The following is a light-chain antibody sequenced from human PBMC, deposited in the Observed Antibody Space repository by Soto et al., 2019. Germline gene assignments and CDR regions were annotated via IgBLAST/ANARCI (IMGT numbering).Light chain of an antibody. J-gene: IGKJ4*01. CDR2: AAF. CDR3: QQRVNWPPT. V-gene: IGKV3D-20*02. CDR1: ESIDTNY. Sequence: EIVLTQSPGTLSLSPGERATLSCRASESIDTNYLAWYQQKPGQAPRLLIYAAFYRASGIPDSFSASGSGTDFTLTISRLEPEHFAVYYCQQRVNWPPTFGGGTKVEI.